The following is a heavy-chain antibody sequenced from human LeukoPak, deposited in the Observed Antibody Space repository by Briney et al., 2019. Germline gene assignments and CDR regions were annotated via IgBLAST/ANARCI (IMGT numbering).Heavy chain of an antibody. CDR2: INHSGST. D-gene: IGHD3-10*01. Sequence: PSETLSLTCTVSGGSISSSSYYWGWIRQPPGKGLEWIGEINHSGSTNYNPSLKSRVTISVDTSKNQFSLKLSSVTAADTAVYYCARGRPSRTRFGELLCFDYWGQGTLVTVSS. CDR3: ARGRPSRTRFGELLCFDY. J-gene: IGHJ4*02. V-gene: IGHV4-39*07. CDR1: GGSISSSSYY.